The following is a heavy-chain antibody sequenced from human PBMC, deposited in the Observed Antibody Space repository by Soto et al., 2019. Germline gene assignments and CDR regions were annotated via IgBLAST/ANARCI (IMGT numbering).Heavy chain of an antibody. Sequence: LRLSRAASGFTFSNAWMSWVRQAPGKGPEWVGRIKSKTDGGTTDYAAPVKGRFTISRDDSKNTLYLQMNSLKTEDTAVYYCTPQAASDAFDIWGQGTMVTVSS. CDR3: TPQAASDAFDI. CDR2: IKSKTDGGTT. J-gene: IGHJ3*02. D-gene: IGHD6-13*01. V-gene: IGHV3-15*01. CDR1: GFTFSNAW.